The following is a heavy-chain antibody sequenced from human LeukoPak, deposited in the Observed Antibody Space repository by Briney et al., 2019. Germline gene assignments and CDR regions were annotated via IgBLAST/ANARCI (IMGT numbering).Heavy chain of an antibody. D-gene: IGHD5-18*01. V-gene: IGHV1-2*02. J-gene: IGHJ4*02. CDR1: GYTFTGYY. CDR3: ARMEDTAIKISQFDY. CDR2: INPNSGGT. Sequence: GASVKVSCKASGYTFTGYYMHWVRQAPGQGLEWMGWINPNSGGTNYAQKFQGRVTMTRDTSISTAYMELSRLRSDDTAVYYCARMEDTAIKISQFDYWGQGTLVTVSS.